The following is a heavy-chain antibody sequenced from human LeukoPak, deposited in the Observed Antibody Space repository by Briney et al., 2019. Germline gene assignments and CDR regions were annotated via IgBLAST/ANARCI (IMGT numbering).Heavy chain of an antibody. D-gene: IGHD3-22*01. CDR3: ARVDSSGYYWDDAFDI. J-gene: IGHJ3*02. CDR2: ISYDGSNK. V-gene: IGHV3-30*04. CDR1: GFTFSSYT. Sequence: GGSLRLSCAASGFTFSSYTMHWVRQAPGKGLEWVAVISYDGSNKYYADSVKGRFTISRDNSKNTLYLQMNSLRAEDTAVYYCARVDSSGYYWDDAFDIWGQGTMVTVSS.